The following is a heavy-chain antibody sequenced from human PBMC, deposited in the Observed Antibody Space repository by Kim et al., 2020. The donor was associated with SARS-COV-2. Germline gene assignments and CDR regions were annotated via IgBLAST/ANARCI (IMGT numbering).Heavy chain of an antibody. V-gene: IGHV5-51*01. J-gene: IGHJ3*02. CDR2: IYPGDSDT. Sequence: GESLKISCKGSGYSFTSYWIGWVRQMPGKGLEWMGIIYPGDSDTRYSPSFQGQVTISADKSISTAYLQWSSLKASDTAMYYCARPPTYYYDSSYAFDIWGQGTMVTVSS. CDR1: GYSFTSYW. CDR3: ARPPTYYYDSSYAFDI. D-gene: IGHD3-22*01.